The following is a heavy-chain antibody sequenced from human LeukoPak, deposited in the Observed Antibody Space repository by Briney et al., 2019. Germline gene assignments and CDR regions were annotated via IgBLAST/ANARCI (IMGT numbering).Heavy chain of an antibody. V-gene: IGHV3-23*01. J-gene: IGHJ4*02. CDR1: GFTFSSYA. Sequence: GGSLRLSCAASGFTFSSYAMSWVRQAPGKGREWVSAISGSGGSTYYADSVKGRFTISRDNSKNTLYLQMNSLRAEDTAVYYCATPGPYYDSWRFDYWGQGTLVTVSS. CDR3: ATPGPYYDSWRFDY. CDR2: ISGSGGST. D-gene: IGHD3-3*01.